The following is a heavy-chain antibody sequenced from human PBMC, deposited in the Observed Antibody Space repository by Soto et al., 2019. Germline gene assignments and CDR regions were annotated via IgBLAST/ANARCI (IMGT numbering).Heavy chain of an antibody. V-gene: IGHV1-69*12. J-gene: IGHJ5*02. D-gene: IGHD6-13*01. CDR3: ARYGQQLVPVSGWFDP. CDR2: IIPIFGTA. Sequence: QVQRVQSGAEVKKPGSSVKVSCKASGGTFSSYAISWVRQAPGQGLEWMRGIIPIFGTANYAQKFQGRVTITADESTSTAYMELSSLRSEDTAVYYCARYGQQLVPVSGWFDPWGQGTLVTVSS. CDR1: GGTFSSYA.